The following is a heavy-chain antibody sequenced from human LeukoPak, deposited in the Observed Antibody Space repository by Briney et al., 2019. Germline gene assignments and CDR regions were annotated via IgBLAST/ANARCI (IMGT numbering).Heavy chain of an antibody. Sequence: PGGSLRLSCAASGFTFSSYAMSWVRQAPGKGLEWVSAISGSGGSTYYADSVKGRFTISRDNAKNSLFLQMNSLRAEDTAVYYCARLRGYYFDYWGQGTLVTVSS. CDR1: GFTFSSYA. J-gene: IGHJ4*02. CDR3: ARLRGYYFDY. CDR2: ISGSGGST. D-gene: IGHD2-21*01. V-gene: IGHV3-23*01.